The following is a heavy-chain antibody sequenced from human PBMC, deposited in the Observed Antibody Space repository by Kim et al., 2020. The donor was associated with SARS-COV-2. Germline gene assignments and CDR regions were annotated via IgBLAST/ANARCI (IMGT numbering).Heavy chain of an antibody. J-gene: IGHJ4*02. V-gene: IGHV4-34*01. CDR2: INHSGST. Sequence: SETLSLTCAVFGGSFSDYYWSWIRQPPGEGLEWIGEINHSGSTNYNPSLKSRVTISVDTSKNQFSLRLSYVTAADTVVYYCARDGRHFDYWGRGTLVTVS. CDR1: GGSFSDYY. CDR3: ARDGRHFDY. D-gene: IGHD2-15*01.